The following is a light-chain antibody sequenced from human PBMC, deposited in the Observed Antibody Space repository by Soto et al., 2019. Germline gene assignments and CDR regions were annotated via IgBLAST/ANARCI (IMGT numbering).Light chain of an antibody. CDR3: FSSGGSPTYV. CDR2: EVN. Sequence: QSVLTQPASVSGSPGQSITISCTGTSSNVGSYKLVSWYQQHPGKAPKLMIFEVNKRPSGVSNRFSGSKSGNTASLTISGLKVEDEADYYCFSSGGSPTYVFGTGTKGTVL. V-gene: IGLV2-23*02. J-gene: IGLJ1*01. CDR1: SSNVGSYKL.